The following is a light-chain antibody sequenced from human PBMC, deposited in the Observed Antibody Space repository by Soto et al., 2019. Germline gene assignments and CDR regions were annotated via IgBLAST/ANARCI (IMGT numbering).Light chain of an antibody. CDR1: SSNIGAGYG. CDR2: GNS. Sequence: QSVLTQPPSVSGAPGQRVTISCTGSSSNIGAGYGVHWYQQLPGTAPKLLIYGNSNRPSGVPDRFSGSKSGTSASLAITGLRAEDEADYYCPSYDSSLSGWVFGGGTKLTVL. J-gene: IGLJ3*02. V-gene: IGLV1-40*01. CDR3: PSYDSSLSGWV.